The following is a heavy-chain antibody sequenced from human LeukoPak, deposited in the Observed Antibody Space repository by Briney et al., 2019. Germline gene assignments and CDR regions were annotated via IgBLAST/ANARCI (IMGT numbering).Heavy chain of an antibody. J-gene: IGHJ3*02. Sequence: GGSLRLSCAASGFTFSSYAMSWVRQAPGKGLEWVSAISGSGGSTYYADSVKGRFTISRDNSKNTLYLQMNSLKTEDTAVYYCTTGLYGDYPNDAFDIWGQGTMVTVSS. D-gene: IGHD4-17*01. CDR3: TTGLYGDYPNDAFDI. V-gene: IGHV3-23*01. CDR2: ISGSGGST. CDR1: GFTFSSYA.